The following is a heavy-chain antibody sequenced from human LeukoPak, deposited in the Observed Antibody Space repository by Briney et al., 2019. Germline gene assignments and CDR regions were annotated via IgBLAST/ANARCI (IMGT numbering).Heavy chain of an antibody. D-gene: IGHD2-15*01. CDR1: GFTFSSYD. CDR2: IGTAGDT. Sequence: PGGSLRLSCAASGFTFSSYDMHWVRQATGKGLEWVSAIGTAGDTYYPGSVKGRFTISRENAKNSLYLQMNSLRAGDTAVYYCAKNAAVYYFDYWGQGTLVTVSS. J-gene: IGHJ4*02. CDR3: AKNAAVYYFDY. V-gene: IGHV3-13*01.